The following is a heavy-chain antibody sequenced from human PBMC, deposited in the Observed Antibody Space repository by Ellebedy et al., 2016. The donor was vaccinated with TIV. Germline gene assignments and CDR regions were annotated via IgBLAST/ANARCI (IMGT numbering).Heavy chain of an antibody. D-gene: IGHD3-9*01. CDR2: INDISSHI. V-gene: IGHV3-21*01. CDR3: ARDPRPYLRYGHYDF. J-gene: IGHJ4*02. CDR1: GFTFSSYG. Sequence: GESLKISCAASGFTFSSYGMNWVRQAPGKGLEWVSSINDISSHIYYADSLRGRFTISRDNAKNSLFPQMDNLRADDTAVYYCARDPRPYLRYGHYDFWGQGTLVTVSS.